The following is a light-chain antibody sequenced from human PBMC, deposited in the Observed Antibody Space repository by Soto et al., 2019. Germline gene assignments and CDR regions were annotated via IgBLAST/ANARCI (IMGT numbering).Light chain of an antibody. Sequence: QSALSQPPSVSGAPGQRVTISCTGSSSNIGAGYDVHWYQQFPGTAPKLLIYTNNNRPSGVPDRFSGSKSGTSGSLAITGLQVEDEADYYCQSYDSTLSGSVFGGGTKLTVL. CDR3: QSYDSTLSGSV. CDR1: SSNIGAGYD. J-gene: IGLJ2*01. V-gene: IGLV1-40*01. CDR2: TNN.